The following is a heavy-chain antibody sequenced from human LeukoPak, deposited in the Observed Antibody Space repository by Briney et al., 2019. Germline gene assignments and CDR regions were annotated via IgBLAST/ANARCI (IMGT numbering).Heavy chain of an antibody. Sequence: PGGSLRLSCAASGFTFSSYAMSWVRQAPGKGLEWVSAISGSGGSTYYADSVKGRFTISRDNSKNTLYLQMNSLRAEDTAVYYCAKLHGSGSYYSEYYFDYWGQGTLVTVSS. CDR1: GFTFSSYA. D-gene: IGHD3-10*01. CDR2: ISGSGGST. J-gene: IGHJ4*02. V-gene: IGHV3-23*01. CDR3: AKLHGSGSYYSEYYFDY.